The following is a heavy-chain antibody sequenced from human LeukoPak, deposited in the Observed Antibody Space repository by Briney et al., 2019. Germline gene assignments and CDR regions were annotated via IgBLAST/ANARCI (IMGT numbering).Heavy chain of an antibody. V-gene: IGHV4-61*01. D-gene: IGHD1-26*01. CDR2: IYYSGST. Sequence: SETLSLTCTVSGGSVSSGSYYWSWIRQPPGRGLEWIVYIYYSGSTNYNPSLESRVTISIDTSKNQFSLKLISVTAADTAVYYCARESWELPFDYWGQGTLVTVSS. CDR3: ARESWELPFDY. J-gene: IGHJ4*02. CDR1: GGSVSSGSYY.